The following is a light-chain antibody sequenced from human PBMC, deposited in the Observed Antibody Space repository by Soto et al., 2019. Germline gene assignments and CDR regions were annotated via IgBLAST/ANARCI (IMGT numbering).Light chain of an antibody. CDR1: SSDVGGYND. CDR2: EVS. J-gene: IGLJ1*01. V-gene: IGLV2-8*01. Sequence: QSALTQPPPASGSPGQSVTISCTGTSSDVGGYNDVSWYQQHPGKAPKLIIYEVSKRPSGVPDRFSGSKSGNTASLTASGLQAEDEADYYCSSFAGRTPYVFGTGTKVTVL. CDR3: SSFAGRTPYV.